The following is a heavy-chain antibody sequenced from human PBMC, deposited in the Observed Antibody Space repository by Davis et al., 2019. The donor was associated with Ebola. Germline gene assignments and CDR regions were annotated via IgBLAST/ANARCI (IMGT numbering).Heavy chain of an antibody. D-gene: IGHD1-26*01. Sequence: GESLKISCAASGFTFSGYTMNWVRQAPGKGLEWVSSISSNSSYKYYADSVKGRFTISRDNAQNSLYLQMNSLRVEDTAVYYCARLSGSYPDWFDPWGQGTLVTVSS. J-gene: IGHJ5*02. CDR2: ISSNSSYK. CDR1: GFTFSGYT. V-gene: IGHV3-21*01. CDR3: ARLSGSYPDWFDP.